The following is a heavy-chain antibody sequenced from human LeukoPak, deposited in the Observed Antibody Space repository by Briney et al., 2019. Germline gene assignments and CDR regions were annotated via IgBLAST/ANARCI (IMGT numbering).Heavy chain of an antibody. J-gene: IGHJ3*02. V-gene: IGHV2-70*20. Sequence: SGPTLVNPTQTLTLTCTFSGFSLSTSGMCVSWVRQPPGKALEWLALIDWDDDKYYSTSLKTRLTISKDTSKNQVVLTMTNMDPVDTATYYCARLYGGNAAAYAFDIWGQGTMVTVSS. CDR2: IDWDDDK. CDR1: GFSLSTSGMC. D-gene: IGHD4-23*01. CDR3: ARLYGGNAAAYAFDI.